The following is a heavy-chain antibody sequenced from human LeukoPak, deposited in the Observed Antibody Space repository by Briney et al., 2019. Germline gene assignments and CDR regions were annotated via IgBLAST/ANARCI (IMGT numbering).Heavy chain of an antibody. CDR3: ARGNEGNYFDY. J-gene: IGHJ4*02. CDR2: IYSGGSA. V-gene: IGHV3-66*01. Sequence: GGSLRLSCAASGFTFSSYAMSWVRQAPGKGLEWVSVIYSGGSAYYADSVKGRFTISRDNSKNILYLQMNSLRAEDTAVYFCARGNEGNYFDYWGQGTLVTVSS. CDR1: GFTFSSYA. D-gene: IGHD1-1*01.